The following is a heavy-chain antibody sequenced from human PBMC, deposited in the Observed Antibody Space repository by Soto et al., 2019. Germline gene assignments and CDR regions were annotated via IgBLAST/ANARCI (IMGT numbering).Heavy chain of an antibody. CDR2: IIPIFGTA. J-gene: IGHJ6*02. Sequence: ASVQVSCKASGGTFSSYAIGWVRQAPGQRLEWMGGIIPIFGTANYAQKFQGRVTITADESTSTAYMELSSLRSEDTAVYYCARGGEVLLWFGELSRDYYYGMDVWGQGTTVTVSS. CDR1: GGTFSSYA. CDR3: ARGGEVLLWFGELSRDYYYGMDV. D-gene: IGHD3-10*01. V-gene: IGHV1-69*13.